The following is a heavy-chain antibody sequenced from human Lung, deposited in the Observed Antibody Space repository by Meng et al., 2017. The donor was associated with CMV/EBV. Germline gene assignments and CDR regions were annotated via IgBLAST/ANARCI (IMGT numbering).Heavy chain of an antibody. CDR1: GYTFTQYA. CDR3: AREADGATFDY. J-gene: IGHJ4*02. D-gene: IGHD1-26*01. CDR2: INSSGGST. V-gene: IGHV1-46*01. Sequence: VQVEKPGSEVKEPGAAVEGSCKEYGYTFTQYATDWGRQAPGQGLEWMGIINSSGGSTSYAQKIQGRVTMTRDTSTSTVYMELSSLRSEDTAVYYCAREADGATFDYWGQGTLVTVSS.